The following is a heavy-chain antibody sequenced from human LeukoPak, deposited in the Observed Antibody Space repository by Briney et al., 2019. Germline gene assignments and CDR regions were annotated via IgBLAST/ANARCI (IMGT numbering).Heavy chain of an antibody. D-gene: IGHD4-17*01. CDR3: AKRPSDYGDYVSYFDY. Sequence: GGSLRLSCAASGFNFDDYGMTWVRQAPGRGLEWVSVIYSGGSTYYADSVKGRFTISRHNSKNTLYLQMNSLRAEDTAVYYCAKRPSDYGDYVSYFDYWGQGTLVTVSS. V-gene: IGHV3-66*02. CDR2: IYSGGST. CDR1: GFNFDDYG. J-gene: IGHJ4*02.